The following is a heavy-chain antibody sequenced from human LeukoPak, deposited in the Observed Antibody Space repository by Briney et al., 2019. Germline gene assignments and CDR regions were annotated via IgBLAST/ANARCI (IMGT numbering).Heavy chain of an antibody. J-gene: IGHJ6*02. D-gene: IGHD3-10*01. CDR3: ARSYYYGSGSYDYYYGMDV. CDR1: GFTFSDYY. CDR2: ISSSGSTI. Sequence: GGSLRLSCAASGFTFSDYYMSWIRQAPGKELEWVSYISSSGSTIYYADSVKGRFTISRDNAKNSLYLQMNSLRAEDTAVYYCARSYYYGSGSYDYYYGMDVWGQGTTVTVSS. V-gene: IGHV3-11*01.